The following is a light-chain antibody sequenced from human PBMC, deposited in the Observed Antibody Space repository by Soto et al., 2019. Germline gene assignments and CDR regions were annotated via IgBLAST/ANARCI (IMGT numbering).Light chain of an antibody. CDR2: EDN. CDR3: QSYTSTSVV. V-gene: IGLV6-57*02. Sequence: NFMLTQPHSVSESPGKTVTISCTGSSGSIASNYVQWYQQRPGSAPTTVIYEDNQRPSGVPDRFSGSIDTSSSSASLTISGLKTEDEADYYCQSYTSTSVVFGGGTKVSVL. J-gene: IGLJ2*01. CDR1: SGSIASNY.